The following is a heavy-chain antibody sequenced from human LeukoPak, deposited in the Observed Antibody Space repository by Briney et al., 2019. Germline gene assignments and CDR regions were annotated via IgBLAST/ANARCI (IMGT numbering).Heavy chain of an antibody. CDR2: INPNSGST. D-gene: IGHD4-4*01. Sequence: GASVKVSCKASGYTFTGYYMHWVRQAPGQGLEWMGWINPNSGSTNYAQKFQGRVTMTRDTSISTAYMELSRLRSDDTAVYYCAILPLYDYTYDYWGQGTLVTVSS. CDR3: AILPLYDYTYDY. J-gene: IGHJ4*02. CDR1: GYTFTGYY. V-gene: IGHV1-2*02.